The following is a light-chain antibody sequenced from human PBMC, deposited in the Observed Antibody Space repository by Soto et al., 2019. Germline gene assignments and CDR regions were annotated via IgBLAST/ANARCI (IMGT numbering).Light chain of an antibody. Sequence: QSVLTQPASVSGSPGQSITISCTGTTSDVGGYNYVSWYQQHPGKAPQLMIYDVTNRPSGLSNRFSGSKSGNTASLTISGLQAEDEADYYCSSYTSSSTLVFGGGTKSPS. CDR1: TSDVGGYNY. CDR3: SSYTSSSTLV. CDR2: DVT. V-gene: IGLV2-14*03. J-gene: IGLJ2*01.